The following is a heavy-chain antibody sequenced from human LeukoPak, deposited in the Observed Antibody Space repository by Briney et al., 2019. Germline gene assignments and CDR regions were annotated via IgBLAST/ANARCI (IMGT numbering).Heavy chain of an antibody. CDR1: GGSISSYY. D-gene: IGHD3-3*01. CDR3: ARGERITIFGVVTKYNWFDP. CDR2: IYYSGST. J-gene: IGHJ5*02. V-gene: IGHV4-59*01. Sequence: PSETLSLTCTVSGGSISSYYWSWIRQPPGKGLEWIGYIYYSGSTNYNPSLKSRVTISVDTSKNQFSLKLSSVTAADTAVYYCARGERITIFGVVTKYNWFDPWGQGTLVTVSS.